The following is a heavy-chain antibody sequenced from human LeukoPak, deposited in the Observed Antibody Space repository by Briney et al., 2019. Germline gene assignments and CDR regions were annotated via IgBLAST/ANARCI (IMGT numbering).Heavy chain of an antibody. CDR1: GGTFSSYA. V-gene: IGHV1-69*05. J-gene: IGHJ4*02. Sequence: GASVKVSCKASGGTFSSYAISWVRQAPGQGLEWMGRIIPIFGTANYAQKFQGRVTTTTDESTSTAYMELSSLRSEDTAVYYCASSTYYYDSSGDLRGYWGQGTLVTVSS. CDR3: ASSTYYYDSSGDLRGY. CDR2: IIPIFGTA. D-gene: IGHD3-22*01.